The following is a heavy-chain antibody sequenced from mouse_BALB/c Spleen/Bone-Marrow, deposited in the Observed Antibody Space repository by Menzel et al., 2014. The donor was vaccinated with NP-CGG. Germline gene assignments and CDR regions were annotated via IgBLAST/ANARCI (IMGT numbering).Heavy chain of an antibody. Sequence: VKLMESGPELVKPGASVKMSCKASGYTFTSYYMHWVKQRPGQGLEWIGWIYPGDGSTKYNEKFKGKTTLTADKSSSTAYMLLSSLTSEDSAIYFCAICYGYDEFAYWGQGTMVTVSA. CDR3: AICYGYDEFAY. D-gene: IGHD2-2*01. V-gene: IGHV1S56*01. CDR1: GYTFTSYY. CDR2: IYPGDGST. J-gene: IGHJ3*01.